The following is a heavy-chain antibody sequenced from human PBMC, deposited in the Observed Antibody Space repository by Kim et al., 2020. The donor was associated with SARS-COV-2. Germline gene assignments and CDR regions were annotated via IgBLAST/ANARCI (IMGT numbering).Heavy chain of an antibody. V-gene: IGHV4-4*09. CDR3: ARSPQQLVHRFDR. J-gene: IGHJ4*02. D-gene: IGHD6-13*01. Sequence: SNPSLKSRVTISVDASKNQVSLNVTSVTAADTAVYYCARSPQQLVHRFDRWGQGTLVTVSS.